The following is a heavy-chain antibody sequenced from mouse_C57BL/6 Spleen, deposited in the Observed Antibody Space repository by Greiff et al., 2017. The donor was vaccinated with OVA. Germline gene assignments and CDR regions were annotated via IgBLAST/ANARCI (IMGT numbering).Heavy chain of an antibody. Sequence: VQLQQPGAELVKPGASVKLSCKASGYTFTSYWMQWVKQRPGQGLEWIGEIDPSDSYTNYNQKFKGKATLTVDTSSSTAYMQLSSLTSEDSAVYYCARGGRYYDYDEYFDYWGQGTTLTVSS. CDR2: IDPSDSYT. J-gene: IGHJ2*01. CDR3: ARGGRYYDYDEYFDY. V-gene: IGHV1-50*01. CDR1: GYTFTSYW. D-gene: IGHD2-4*01.